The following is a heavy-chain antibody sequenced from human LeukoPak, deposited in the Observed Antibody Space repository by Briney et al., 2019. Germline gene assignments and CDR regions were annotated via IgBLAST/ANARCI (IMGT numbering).Heavy chain of an antibody. D-gene: IGHD1-26*01. Sequence: SETLSLTCSVSGASVNSFYWTWIRQAAGKGPEWIGRIYITVSTDYNPSLKSRVTISLDKSNNEFSLKMNAVTAAHTAVYFCARASGTYPNSLDSWGRGTLVIVSS. CDR1: GASVNSFY. V-gene: IGHV4-4*07. J-gene: IGHJ4*02. CDR2: IYITVST. CDR3: ARASGTYPNSLDS.